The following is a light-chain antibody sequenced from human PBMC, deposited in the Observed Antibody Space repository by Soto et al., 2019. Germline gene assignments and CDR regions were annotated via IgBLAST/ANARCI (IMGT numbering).Light chain of an antibody. CDR2: WAS. J-gene: IGKJ1*01. CDR3: KQYFTSPWT. V-gene: IGKV4-1*01. CDR1: QSILDRSKNKYY. Sequence: DIDVTKSPDSLAVSLGERATFNCKSSQSILDRSKNKYYLAWYQQKSGQPPKLLIYWASLRESGVPDRFTGSGSGTDFTLTIRSLQAEDVAVYYCKQYFTSPWTFGQGTKVDIK.